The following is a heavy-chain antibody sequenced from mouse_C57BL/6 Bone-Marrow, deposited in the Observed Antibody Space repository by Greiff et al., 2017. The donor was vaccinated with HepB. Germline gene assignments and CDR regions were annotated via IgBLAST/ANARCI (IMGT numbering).Heavy chain of an antibody. CDR2: IWRGGST. Sequence: QVQLQQSGPGLVQPSQSLSITCTVSGFSLTSYGVHWVRQSPGKGLEWLGVIWRGGSTDYNAAFMSRLSITKDNSKSQDFFKMNSLQADDTAIYYCANYYYGSHYAMDYWGQGTSVTVSS. D-gene: IGHD1-1*01. CDR1: GFSLTSYG. J-gene: IGHJ4*01. V-gene: IGHV2-5*01. CDR3: ANYYYGSHYAMDY.